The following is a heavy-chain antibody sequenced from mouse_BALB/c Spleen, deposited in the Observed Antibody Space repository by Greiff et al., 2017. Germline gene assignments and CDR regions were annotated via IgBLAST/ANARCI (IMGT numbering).Heavy chain of an antibody. CDR3: ARIYGNYVDYYAMDY. V-gene: IGHV3-2*02. CDR2: ISYSGST. D-gene: IGHD2-1*01. CDR1: GYSITSDYA. Sequence: EVKLQESGPGLVKPSQSLSLTCTVTGYSITSDYAWNWIRQFPGNKLEWMGYISYSGSTSYNPSLKSRISITRDTSKNQFFLQLNSVTTEDTATYYCARIYGNYVDYYAMDYWGQGTSVTVSS. J-gene: IGHJ4*01.